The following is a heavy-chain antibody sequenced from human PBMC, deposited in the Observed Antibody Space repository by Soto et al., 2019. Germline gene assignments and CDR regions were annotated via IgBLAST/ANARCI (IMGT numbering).Heavy chain of an antibody. CDR1: GFTFSSYA. J-gene: IGHJ6*02. V-gene: IGHV3-23*01. Sequence: GGSLRLSCAASGFTFSSYAMSWVRQAPGKGLEWVSAISGSGGSTYYADSVKGRFTISRDNSKNTLYLQMNSLRAEDTAVYYCAKDDGTGYSGYKQPLYYGMDVWGQGTTVTVSS. CDR2: ISGSGGST. CDR3: AKDDGTGYSGYKQPLYYGMDV. D-gene: IGHD5-12*01.